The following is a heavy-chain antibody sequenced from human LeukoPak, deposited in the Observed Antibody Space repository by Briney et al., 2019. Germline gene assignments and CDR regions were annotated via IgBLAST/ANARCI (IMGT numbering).Heavy chain of an antibody. J-gene: IGHJ6*03. CDR3: AKEDYDFWSGSRSYYYYYYMDV. D-gene: IGHD3-3*01. Sequence: PGGSLRLSCAASGFTFDDYAMHWVRQAPGKGLEWVSLISGDCGSTYYADSVKGRFTISRDNSKNSLYLQMNSLRTEDTALYYCAKEDYDFWSGSRSYYYYYYMDVWGKGTTVTVSS. CDR2: ISGDCGST. CDR1: GFTFDDYA. V-gene: IGHV3-43*02.